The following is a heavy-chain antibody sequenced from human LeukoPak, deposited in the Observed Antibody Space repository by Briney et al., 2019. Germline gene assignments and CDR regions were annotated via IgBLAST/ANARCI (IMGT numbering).Heavy chain of an antibody. CDR3: ARRGYDSSGYTDAFDI. Sequence: GESLKISCKALGYSFTTYWIAWVRQMPGKGLDWMVIIYPGDSDTTYSPSFQGQVTISVDKSISTAYLQWSSMKASNTAMYYCARRGYDSSGYTDAFDIWGQGTMVTVSS. CDR2: IYPGDSDT. J-gene: IGHJ3*02. D-gene: IGHD3-22*01. CDR1: GYSFTTYW. V-gene: IGHV5-51*01.